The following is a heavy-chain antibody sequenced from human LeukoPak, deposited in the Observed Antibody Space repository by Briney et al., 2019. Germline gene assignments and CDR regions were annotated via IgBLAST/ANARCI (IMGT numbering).Heavy chain of an antibody. D-gene: IGHD3-3*01. CDR3: AKKSPIFGVVIPLFDY. CDR1: GFTFSSYW. CDR2: IKQDGSEK. Sequence: GGSLRLSCAASGFTFSSYWMSWVRQAPGKGLEWVANIKQDGSEKYYVDSVKGRFTISRDNAKNSLYLQMNSLRADDTAVYYCAKKSPIFGVVIPLFDYWGQGILVTVSS. V-gene: IGHV3-7*03. J-gene: IGHJ4*02.